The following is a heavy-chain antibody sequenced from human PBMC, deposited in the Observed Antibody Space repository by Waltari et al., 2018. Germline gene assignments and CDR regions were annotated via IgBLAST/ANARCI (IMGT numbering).Heavy chain of an antibody. D-gene: IGHD2-15*01. V-gene: IGHV4-34*01. Sequence: QVQLQQWGAGLLKPSETLSLTCAVYGGSFSGYYWSWIRQPPGTGLEWIGEINHSGSTNYNPYLKSRVTISVDTSKNQFSLKLSSVTAADTAVYYCARDLRLDYCSGGSCYPNDYWGQGTLVTVSS. CDR1: GGSFSGYY. CDR2: INHSGST. J-gene: IGHJ4*02. CDR3: ARDLRLDYCSGGSCYPNDY.